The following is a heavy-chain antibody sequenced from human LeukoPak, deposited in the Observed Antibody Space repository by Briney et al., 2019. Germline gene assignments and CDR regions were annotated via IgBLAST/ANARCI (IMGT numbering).Heavy chain of an antibody. D-gene: IGHD2-2*02. CDR2: IRSSSSYI. Sequence: SGGSLRLSCAASGFTFSSYSMNWVRQAPGKGLEWVSSIRSSSSYIYYADSVKGRFTISRDNAKNSLYLQMNSLRAEDTAVYYCARDPRYCSSTSCYIGDYWGQGTLVTVSS. CDR3: ARDPRYCSSTSCYIGDY. V-gene: IGHV3-21*01. CDR1: GFTFSSYS. J-gene: IGHJ4*02.